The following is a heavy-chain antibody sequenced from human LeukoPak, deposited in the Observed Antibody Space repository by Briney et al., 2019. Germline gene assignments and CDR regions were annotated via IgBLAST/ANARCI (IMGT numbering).Heavy chain of an antibody. Sequence: GGSLRLSCAASGFTFDDYGMSWVRQAPGKGLEWVSGITWNGDSPGYADSVKGRFTISGDNAKNSLYLHLNSLRAEDTALYHCARWSSIKVAATENYWGQGTLVTVSS. CDR2: ITWNGDSP. CDR1: GFTFDDYG. V-gene: IGHV3-20*01. J-gene: IGHJ4*02. D-gene: IGHD6-19*01. CDR3: ARWSSIKVAATENY.